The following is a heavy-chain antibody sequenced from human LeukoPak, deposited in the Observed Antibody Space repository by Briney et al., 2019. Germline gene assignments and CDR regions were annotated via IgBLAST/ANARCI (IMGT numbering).Heavy chain of an antibody. CDR3: AKDRDTAMEIDY. CDR2: IWYDGSNK. J-gene: IGHJ4*02. V-gene: IGHV3-33*06. D-gene: IGHD5-18*01. Sequence: GGSLRLSCAASGFTLSNYGMHWVRQAPGKGLEWLAVIWYDGSNKYYADSVKGRFTIFRDNSKNTLYLQIKSLRAEDTAVYYCAKDRDTAMEIDYWGQGTLVTVSS. CDR1: GFTLSNYG.